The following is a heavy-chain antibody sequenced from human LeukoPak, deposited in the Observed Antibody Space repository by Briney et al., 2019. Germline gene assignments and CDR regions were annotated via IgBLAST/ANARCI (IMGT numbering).Heavy chain of an antibody. V-gene: IGHV4-59*01. CDR2: IYYRVTS. D-gene: IGHD3-16*01. CDR1: GDSISTYY. Sequence: SETLSLTCTVSGDSISTYYWSWIRQPPGKGLEWIGYIYYRVTSDYNPSLKSRVTISVDTSKNQFSLKLSSVTAADTAVYYCARWARWGVFDYWGQGTLVTVSS. CDR3: ARWARWGVFDY. J-gene: IGHJ4*02.